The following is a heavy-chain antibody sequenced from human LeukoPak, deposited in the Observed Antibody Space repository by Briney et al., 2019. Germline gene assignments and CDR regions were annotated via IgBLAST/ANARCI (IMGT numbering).Heavy chain of an antibody. CDR2: INPSGGST. CDR3: ARGGGDYDFWSGYYSGQDAFDI. V-gene: IGHV1-46*01. CDR1: GYTFTSYY. Sequence: ASVKVSCKASGYTFTSYYMHWVRQAPGQGLEWMGIINPSGGSTSYAQKFQGRVTMTRDTSTSTVYMELSSLGSEDTAVYYCARGGGDYDFWSGYYSGQDAFDIWGQGTMVTVSS. J-gene: IGHJ3*02. D-gene: IGHD3-3*01.